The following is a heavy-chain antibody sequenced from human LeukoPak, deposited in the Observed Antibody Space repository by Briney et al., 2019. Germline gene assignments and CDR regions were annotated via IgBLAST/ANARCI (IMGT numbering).Heavy chain of an antibody. CDR1: GFTFSGYE. V-gene: IGHV3-48*03. CDR3: ARDHYYDSSGYYGWFDP. CDR2: ISSSGSTI. J-gene: IGHJ5*02. D-gene: IGHD3-22*01. Sequence: GGSLRLSCAASGFTFSGYEMNWVRQAPGKGLEWVSYISSSGSTIYYADSVKGRFTISRDNAKNSLYLQMNSLRAEDTAVYYCARDHYYDSSGYYGWFDPWGQGTLVTVSS.